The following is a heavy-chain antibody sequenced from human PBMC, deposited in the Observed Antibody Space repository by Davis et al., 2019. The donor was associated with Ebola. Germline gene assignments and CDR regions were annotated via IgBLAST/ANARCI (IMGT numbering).Heavy chain of an antibody. CDR2: INPNSGGT. Sequence: ASVKVSCKASGYTFTSYGISWVRQAPGQGLEWMGWINPNSGGTNYAQKFQGRVTMTRDTSISTAYMELSRLRSDDTAVYYCLTGDPGDYWGQGTLVTVSS. V-gene: IGHV1-2*02. CDR1: GYTFTSYG. D-gene: IGHD7-27*01. CDR3: LTGDPGDY. J-gene: IGHJ4*02.